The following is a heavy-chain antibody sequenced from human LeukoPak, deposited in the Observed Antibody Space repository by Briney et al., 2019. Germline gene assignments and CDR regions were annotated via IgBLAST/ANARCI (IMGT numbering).Heavy chain of an antibody. CDR2: FIVSGDTT. D-gene: IGHD7-27*01. CDR1: GFPLINYV. J-gene: IGHJ5*01. CDR3: AKSPGDIPPYFDRWFDS. Sequence: GPLGPSFAASGFPLINYVRTWVPQPQGKGLECVPVFIVSGDTTYNADSVKGRFTISRDNSKNILYLQMNSLRAEDTALYYCAKSPGDIPPYFDRWFDSWGQGTLVTVSS. V-gene: IGHV3-23*01.